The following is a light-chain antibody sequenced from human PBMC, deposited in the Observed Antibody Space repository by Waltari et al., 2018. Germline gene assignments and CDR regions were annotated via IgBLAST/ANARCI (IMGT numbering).Light chain of an antibody. CDR1: SSAVEKYNL. CDR2: EVT. CDR3: CSYAGGGTYV. Sequence: QSALTQPASVSRSPGQSITISCTGTSSAVEKYNLVSWYQHHPDKAPKLMIYEVTKRPSGFSNRFAGSKSDNTASLTISGLQADDDAYYYCCSYAGGGTYVFGPGTKVTVL. J-gene: IGLJ1*01. V-gene: IGLV2-23*02.